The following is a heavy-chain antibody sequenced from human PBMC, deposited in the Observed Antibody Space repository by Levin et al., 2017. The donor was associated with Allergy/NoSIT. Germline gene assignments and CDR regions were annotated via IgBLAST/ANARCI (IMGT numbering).Heavy chain of an antibody. V-gene: IGHV4-59*01. J-gene: IGHJ5*02. Sequence: SETLSLTCTVSGGSISSYYWSWIRQPPGKGLEWIGYIYYSGSTNYNPSLKSRVTISVDTSKNQFSLKLSSVTAADTAVYYCARVNDFWSGYYLPSRGEHWFDPWGQGTLVTVSS. D-gene: IGHD3-3*01. CDR1: GGSISSYY. CDR3: ARVNDFWSGYYLPSRGEHWFDP. CDR2: IYYSGST.